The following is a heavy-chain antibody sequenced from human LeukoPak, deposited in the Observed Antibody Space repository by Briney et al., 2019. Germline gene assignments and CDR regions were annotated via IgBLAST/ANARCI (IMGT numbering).Heavy chain of an antibody. CDR2: IGSSSSPI. D-gene: IGHD3-22*01. CDR3: ARDGVFDYYDSSGYFDY. CDR1: GFTFSNYN. J-gene: IGHJ4*02. V-gene: IGHV3-48*01. Sequence: GGSLRLSCAASGFTFSNYNINWVRQAPGKGLEWVSFIGSSSSPIYYADSVKGRFTVSRDNAKNSLYLQMNSLRAEDTAVYYCARDGVFDYYDSSGYFDYWGQGTLVTVSS.